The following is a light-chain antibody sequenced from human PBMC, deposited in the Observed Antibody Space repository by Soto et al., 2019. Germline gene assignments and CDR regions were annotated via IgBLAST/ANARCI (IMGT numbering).Light chain of an antibody. CDR3: QSFDTKLRGSV. CDR1: SSNLGAGYD. V-gene: IGLV1-40*01. Sequence: QSVLTQPPSVSGAPGQRVTISCSGTSSNLGAGYDVHWYHQLPGTAPKLLIFGNNNRPSGVPARFSASRSGTSASLAITGLQAEDEADYYCQSFDTKLRGSVFGGGTKLTVL. J-gene: IGLJ3*02. CDR2: GNN.